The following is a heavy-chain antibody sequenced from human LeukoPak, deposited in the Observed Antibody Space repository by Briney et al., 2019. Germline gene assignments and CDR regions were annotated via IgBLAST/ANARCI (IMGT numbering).Heavy chain of an antibody. Sequence: KPGGSLRLSCAASGFTFEDYAMHWDRQAPGKGLECVSGITWNSGSIVYADSVKGRFTISRDNAKNSLYVQMNSLRAEDTAFYYCAKDKLFSGCGGIIFIDCYYWGQGTLVTVSS. CDR1: GFTFEDYA. CDR2: ITWNSGSI. J-gene: IGHJ4*02. CDR3: AKDKLFSGCGGIIFIDCYY. D-gene: IGHD4-23*01. V-gene: IGHV3-9*01.